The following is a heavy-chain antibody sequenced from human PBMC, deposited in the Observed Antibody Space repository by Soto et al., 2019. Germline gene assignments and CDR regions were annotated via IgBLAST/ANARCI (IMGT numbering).Heavy chain of an antibody. CDR3: ARGHYGLDV. J-gene: IGHJ6*02. Sequence: PGGSLRLSCAASGFIFSSYYISWIRQAPGKGLEWVSYISASGTDIYYADSVKGRFTISRDNAKNSLYLQMNSLTAEDTAVYYCARGHYGLDVWGQGTTVTVSS. V-gene: IGHV3-11*01. CDR2: ISASGTDI. CDR1: GFIFSSYY.